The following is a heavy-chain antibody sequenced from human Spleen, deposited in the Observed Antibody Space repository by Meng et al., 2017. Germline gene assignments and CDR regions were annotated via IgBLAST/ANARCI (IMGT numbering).Heavy chain of an antibody. CDR2: INHSGST. J-gene: IGHJ4*02. D-gene: IGHD4-11*01. CDR1: GGSFSDYY. V-gene: IGHV4-34*01. CDR3: ARGPTTMAHDFDY. Sequence: VHLQEWGAGSWKLSGTLSLTCVVSGGSFSDYYWSWIRQPPGKGLEWIGEINHSGSTNYNPSLESRATISVDTSQNNLSLKLSSVTAADSAVYYCARGPTTMAHDFDYWGQGTLVTVSS.